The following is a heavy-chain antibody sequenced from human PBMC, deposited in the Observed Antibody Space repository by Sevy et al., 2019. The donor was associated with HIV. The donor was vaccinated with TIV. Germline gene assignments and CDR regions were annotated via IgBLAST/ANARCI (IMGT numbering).Heavy chain of an antibody. D-gene: IGHD1-26*01. CDR2: IYYNGHI. V-gene: IGHV4-59*08. J-gene: IGHJ4*02. CDR3: AGENAWGRGYS. Sequence: SENLSLTCTVSGGSITSLYWNWIRQPPGKGLEWIANIYYNGHINYNPSLKSRVTLSLDTSKNQFSLWLSSVTAADTAMYYCAGENAWGRGYSWGQGTLVTVSS. CDR1: GGSITSLY.